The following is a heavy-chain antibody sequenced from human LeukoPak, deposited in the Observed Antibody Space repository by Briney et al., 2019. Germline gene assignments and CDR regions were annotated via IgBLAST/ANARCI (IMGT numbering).Heavy chain of an antibody. J-gene: IGHJ4*02. CDR2: IYYTGST. CDR1: GGSISSSSYY. Sequence: PSETLSLTCTVSGGSISSSSYYWGWIRQPPGKGLEWIGGIYYTGSTYNNPSLNSRVTISVDTAKTRFSLKLSSVTAADTAVYYCARRSGSYPRYFDYWGQGTLVTVSS. V-gene: IGHV4-39*01. CDR3: ARRSGSYPRYFDY. D-gene: IGHD1-26*01.